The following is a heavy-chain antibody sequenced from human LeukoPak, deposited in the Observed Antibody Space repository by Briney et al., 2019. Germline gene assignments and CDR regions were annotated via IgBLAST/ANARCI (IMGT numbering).Heavy chain of an antibody. CDR2: IYWDEDK. CDR1: GFSFSTSGVG. J-gene: IGHJ4*02. Sequence: SGPTLVKPTQTLTLTCTFSGFSFSTSGVGVGWIRQPPGKALEWLAVIYWDEDKRYRPSLKRRLTITKDTSQNQVVLTMTNMDPVDTATYYCARSPYYDILSGSRGTFDYWGRGILVTVSS. D-gene: IGHD3-9*01. V-gene: IGHV2-5*02. CDR3: ARSPYYDILSGSRGTFDY.